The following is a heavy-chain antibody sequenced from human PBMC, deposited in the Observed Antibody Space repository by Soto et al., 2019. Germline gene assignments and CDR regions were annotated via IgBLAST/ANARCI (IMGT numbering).Heavy chain of an antibody. CDR1: GFTFSGNA. CDR3: AKDFWPGYSSGQFLSGMDV. Sequence: EVQLLESGGGLVQPGGSLRPSCEAPGFTFSGNAMTWFRQPQGKGLEWVSAISGSGGSTYYADSVKGRFTISRDNSKNTLYLQMNSLRAEDTAVYYCAKDFWPGYSSGQFLSGMDVWGQGTTVTVSS. CDR2: ISGSGGST. J-gene: IGHJ6*02. V-gene: IGHV3-23*01. D-gene: IGHD6-19*01.